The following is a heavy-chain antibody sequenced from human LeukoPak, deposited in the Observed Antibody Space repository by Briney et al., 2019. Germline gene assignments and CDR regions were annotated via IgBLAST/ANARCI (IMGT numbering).Heavy chain of an antibody. CDR2: IYTSGST. CDR3: ARQTYDDYGDYGAPLGLNWFDP. J-gene: IGHJ5*02. Sequence: PSETLSLTCTVSGGSISSYYWSWIRQPAGKGLEWIGRIYTSGSTNYNPSLKSRVTISVDTSKNQFSLKLSSVTAADTAVYYCARQTYDDYGDYGAPLGLNWFDPWGQGTLVTVSS. V-gene: IGHV4-4*07. CDR1: GGSISSYY. D-gene: IGHD4-17*01.